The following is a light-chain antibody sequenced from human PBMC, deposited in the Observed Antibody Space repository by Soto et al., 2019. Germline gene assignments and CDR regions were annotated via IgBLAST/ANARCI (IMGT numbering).Light chain of an antibody. Sequence: DIQMTQSPSTLYGSVGDRVTITCRASQTISSWLAWYQQKPGKAPKLLIYKASTLNSGVPSRFSGSGAGTEFTLTISSLQTDDFATYYGQHYNSYSEAFGQGTKVELK. CDR3: QHYNSYSEA. J-gene: IGKJ1*01. CDR1: QTISSW. CDR2: KAS. V-gene: IGKV1-5*03.